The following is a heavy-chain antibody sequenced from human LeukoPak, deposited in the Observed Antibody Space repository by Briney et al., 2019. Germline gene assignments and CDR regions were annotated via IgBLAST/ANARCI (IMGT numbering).Heavy chain of an antibody. CDR2: INSDGSST. J-gene: IGHJ6*02. Sequence: PGGSLGLSCAASGFTFSSYWMHWVRQAPGKGLVWVSRINSDGSSTSYADSVKGRFTISRDNAKNTLYLQMNSLRAEDTAVYYCARFGGGDWLYNYGMDVWGQGTTVTVSS. CDR3: ARFGGGDWLYNYGMDV. CDR1: GFTFSSYW. D-gene: IGHD2-21*02. V-gene: IGHV3-74*01.